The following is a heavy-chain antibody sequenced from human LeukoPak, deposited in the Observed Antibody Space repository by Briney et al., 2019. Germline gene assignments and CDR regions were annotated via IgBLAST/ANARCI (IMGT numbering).Heavy chain of an antibody. CDR3: ARGGEYSGYFDY. CDR1: GGTFSSYA. CDR2: IIPIFGTA. J-gene: IGHJ4*02. D-gene: IGHD5-12*01. V-gene: IGHV1-69*13. Sequence: SVKVSCKASGGTFSSYAISWVRQAPGQGLEWMGGIIPIFGTANYAQKFQGRVTITADESTSTAYMELGSLRSEDTAVYYCARGGEYSGYFDYWGQGTLVTVSS.